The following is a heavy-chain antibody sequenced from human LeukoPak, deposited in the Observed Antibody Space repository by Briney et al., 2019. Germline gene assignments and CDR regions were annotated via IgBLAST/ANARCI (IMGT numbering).Heavy chain of an antibody. CDR3: AKGNYDILTGSGLGGFDI. CDR1: GFTFSSYS. CDR2: ISSSSSYI. D-gene: IGHD3-9*01. V-gene: IGHV3-21*01. J-gene: IGHJ3*02. Sequence: GGSLRLSCAASGFTFSSYSMNWVRQAPGKGLEWVSSISSSSSYIYYADSVKGRFTISRDNAKNSLYLQMNSLRAEDTAVYYCAKGNYDILTGSGLGGFDIWGQGTMVTVSS.